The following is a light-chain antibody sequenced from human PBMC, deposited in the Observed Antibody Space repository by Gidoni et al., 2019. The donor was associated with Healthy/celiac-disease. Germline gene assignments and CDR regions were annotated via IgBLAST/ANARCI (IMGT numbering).Light chain of an antibody. Sequence: QSVLTQPPSVSGAPGQRVTISCTGSSSNIGAGYDVHWYQQLPGTAPKLLIYGNSNRPSVVPDRFSGSKSGTSASLAITGLQAEDEADYYCQSYDSSLSGGVFGTGTKVTVL. CDR3: QSYDSSLSGGV. J-gene: IGLJ1*01. V-gene: IGLV1-40*01. CDR2: GNS. CDR1: SSNIGAGYD.